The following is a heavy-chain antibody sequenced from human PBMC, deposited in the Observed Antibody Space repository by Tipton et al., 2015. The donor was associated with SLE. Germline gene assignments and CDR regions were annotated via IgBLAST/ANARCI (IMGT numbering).Heavy chain of an antibody. CDR3: ARLRPLVAVAPGLYYHPLDV. CDR2: VHITGST. Sequence: PGLVKPSETLSLTCSVSGGSISSHYWAWIRLPPGKGLEWLGYVHITGSTNYSPSLWGRVTISLDPSRSQFSLDLHSVTAADTAVYYCARLRPLVAVAPGLYYHPLDVWGQGTTVTVSS. V-gene: IGHV4-59*11. D-gene: IGHD6-19*01. CDR1: GGSISSHY. J-gene: IGHJ6*02.